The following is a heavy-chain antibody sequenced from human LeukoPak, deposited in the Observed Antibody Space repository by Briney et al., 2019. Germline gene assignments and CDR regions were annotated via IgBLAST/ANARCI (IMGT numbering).Heavy chain of an antibody. CDR1: GFTFSDYF. J-gene: IGHJ4*02. V-gene: IGHV3-11*04. CDR2: ISSTGTI. Sequence: PGGSLRLSCAASGFTFSDYFMSWIRQAPGKGLEWVSHISSTGTIYYADSVKGRATISRDNAKNSLYLQMNSLRAEDTGVYYCARPAYCGGNCYYFPDYWGQGTLVTVS. CDR3: ARPAYCGGNCYYFPDY. D-gene: IGHD2-21*01.